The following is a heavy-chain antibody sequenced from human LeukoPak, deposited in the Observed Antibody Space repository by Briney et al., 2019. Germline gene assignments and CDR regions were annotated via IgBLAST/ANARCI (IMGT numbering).Heavy chain of an antibody. D-gene: IGHD6-19*01. V-gene: IGHV4-39*07. CDR3: ARVKRQWLFSRTFPNWFDP. Sequence: PSETLSLTCTVSGGSISSSSYYWGWIRQPPGKGLEWIGSIYYSGSTYYNPSLKSRVTISVDTSKNQFSLKLSSVTAADTAVYYCARVKRQWLFSRTFPNWFDPWGQGTLVTVSS. CDR2: IYYSGST. CDR1: GGSISSSSYY. J-gene: IGHJ5*02.